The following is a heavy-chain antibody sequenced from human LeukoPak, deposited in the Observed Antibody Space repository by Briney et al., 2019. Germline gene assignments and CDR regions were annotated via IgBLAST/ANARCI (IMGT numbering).Heavy chain of an antibody. CDR2: ISSSSSTI. CDR1: GFNFNTYW. V-gene: IGHV3-48*01. J-gene: IGHJ4*02. D-gene: IGHD1-7*01. Sequence: GGSLRLSCAASGFNFNTYWMNWVRQAPGKGLEWVSYISSSSSTIYYADSVKGRFTISRDNANNSLYLQMNSLRAEDTAVYYCARSSRELGGYAPWELMPPFDYWGQGTLVTVSS. CDR3: ARSSRELGGYAPWELMPPFDY.